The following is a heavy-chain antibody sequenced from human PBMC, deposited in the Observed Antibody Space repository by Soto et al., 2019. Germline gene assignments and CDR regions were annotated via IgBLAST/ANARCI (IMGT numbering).Heavy chain of an antibody. J-gene: IGHJ6*02. D-gene: IGHD2-21*02. CDR2: LYNTGST. Sequence: QVRLQESGPGLVKPSETLSLTCTVSGGSISRYYWSWIRQTPGKGLEWIGYLYNTGSTIYNPSLESRVTISVDTSKNQFSLILNSVTAAVTAVYYCARDLWGYCGTDCYPLDVWGPGTTVTVSS. CDR1: GGSISRYY. CDR3: ARDLWGYCGTDCYPLDV. V-gene: IGHV4-59*01.